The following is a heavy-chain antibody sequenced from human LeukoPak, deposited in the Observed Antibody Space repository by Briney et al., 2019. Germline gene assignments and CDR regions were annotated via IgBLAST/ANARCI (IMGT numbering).Heavy chain of an antibody. CDR2: INHSGST. D-gene: IGHD6-19*01. CDR1: GGSFSGYY. Sequence: SETLSLTCAVYGGSFSGYYWSWIRQPPGKGLEWIGEINHSGSTNYNPSLKSRVTISVDTSKNQFSLKLSSVTAADTAVYYCAKVRPPVIAVDLAFDYWGQGTLVTVSS. V-gene: IGHV4-34*01. J-gene: IGHJ4*02. CDR3: AKVRPPVIAVDLAFDY.